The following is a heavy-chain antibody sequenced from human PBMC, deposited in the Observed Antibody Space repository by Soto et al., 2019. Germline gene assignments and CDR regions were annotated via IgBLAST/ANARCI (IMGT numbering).Heavy chain of an antibody. J-gene: IGHJ6*02. V-gene: IGHV1-18*04. CDR3: ARGGYYDSSGSRNYYYYGMNV. Sequence: QAQPVQSGAEVKKPGASVKVSCKASGYTFTSYGINWVRQAPGQGLEWLGWISAYDGNTKYAQSVQGRVSMTTDTSTKTAYMELRSLRSDDTAMYYCARGGYYDSSGSRNYYYYGMNVWGQGTTVSVSS. CDR2: ISAYDGNT. CDR1: GYTFTSYG. D-gene: IGHD3-22*01.